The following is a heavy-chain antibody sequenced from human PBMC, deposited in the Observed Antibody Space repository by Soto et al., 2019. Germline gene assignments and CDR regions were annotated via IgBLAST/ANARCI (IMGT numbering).Heavy chain of an antibody. J-gene: IGHJ6*03. CDR3: ANRSYGYGRWSEYYYYMDV. Sequence: GESLKISCKGSGYSFTSYWIGWVRQMPGKGLEWMGIIYPGDSDTRYSPSFQCQVTISADKSISTAYLQWSSLKASDTAMYYCANRSYGYGRWSEYYYYMDVCGKGATVTVS. CDR1: GYSFTSYW. D-gene: IGHD4-17*01. CDR2: IYPGDSDT. V-gene: IGHV5-51*01.